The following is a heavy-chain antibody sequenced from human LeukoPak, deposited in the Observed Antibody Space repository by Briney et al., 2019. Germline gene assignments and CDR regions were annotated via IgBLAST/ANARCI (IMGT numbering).Heavy chain of an antibody. CDR1: GYTFTSYG. J-gene: IGHJ4*02. CDR2: ISAYNGNT. V-gene: IGHV1-18*01. Sequence: APVKVSCKASGYTFTSYGISWVRQAPGQGLEWMGWISAYNGNTNYAQKLQGRVTMTTDTSTSTAYMELRSLRSDDTAVYYCARVVTMVRGVTHTLDYWGQGTLVTVSS. CDR3: ARVVTMVRGVTHTLDY. D-gene: IGHD3-10*01.